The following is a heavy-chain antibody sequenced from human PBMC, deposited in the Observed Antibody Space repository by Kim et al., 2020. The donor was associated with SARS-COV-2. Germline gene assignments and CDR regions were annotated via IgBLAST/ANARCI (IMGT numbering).Heavy chain of an antibody. J-gene: IGHJ3*01. V-gene: IGHV3-73*01. CDR2: IRSKPNSYAT. CDR3: TRDPGTTLAFWDAVDV. D-gene: IGHD1-1*01. Sequence: GGSLRLSCAASGFTFSGSAMHWVRQASGKGLEWVGRIRSKPNSYATPYSASGKGRFIISSADSTNTAYLQMNSLETEATDDYDCTRDPGTTLAFWDAVDV. CDR1: GFTFSGSA.